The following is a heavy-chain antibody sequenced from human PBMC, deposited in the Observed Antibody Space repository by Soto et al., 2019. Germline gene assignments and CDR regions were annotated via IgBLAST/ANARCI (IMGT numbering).Heavy chain of an antibody. CDR3: AGEVGGSDGDYGMYV. J-gene: IGHJ6*02. CDR1: GFSISRYW. D-gene: IGHD4-17*01. CDR2: IRGDGGDK. V-gene: IGHV3-7*01. Sequence: ELQLVESGGGLVQPGGSLRLSCAASGFSISRYWMSWVRQAPGKGLEWVANIRGDGGDKYYVDSVKGQFTISRDNTQNSLFLLMNRLRAEDTAVYYCAGEVGGSDGDYGMYVWGQGTMVTGSS.